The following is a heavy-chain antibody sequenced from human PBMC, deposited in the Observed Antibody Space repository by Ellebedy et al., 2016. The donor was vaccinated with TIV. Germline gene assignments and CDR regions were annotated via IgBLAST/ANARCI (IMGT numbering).Heavy chain of an antibody. CDR1: GFTFSSYG. Sequence: GESLKISXAASGFTFSSYGMHWVRQAPGKGLEWVAVIWYDGSNKYYADSVKGRFTISRDNSKNTLYLQMNSLRAEDTAVYYCAKDTDSSSWYLFDYWGQGTLVTVSS. CDR3: AKDTDSSSWYLFDY. J-gene: IGHJ4*02. CDR2: IWYDGSNK. V-gene: IGHV3-30*02. D-gene: IGHD6-13*01.